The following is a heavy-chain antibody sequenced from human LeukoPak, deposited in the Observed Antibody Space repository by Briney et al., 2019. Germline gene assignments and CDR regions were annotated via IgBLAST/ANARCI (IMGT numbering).Heavy chain of an antibody. CDR3: AKEVGPDLGA. Sequence: GGSLRLSCAASGFTFSSYAIHWVRQPPGKGLEWVAIIWYDGSKTYHAESVKGRFTISRDNSNNMAYLQMSSLRVEDTAVYFCAKEVGPDLGAWGQGTLVTVSS. V-gene: IGHV3-33*06. D-gene: IGHD1-26*01. CDR1: GFTFSSYA. J-gene: IGHJ4*02. CDR2: IWYDGSKT.